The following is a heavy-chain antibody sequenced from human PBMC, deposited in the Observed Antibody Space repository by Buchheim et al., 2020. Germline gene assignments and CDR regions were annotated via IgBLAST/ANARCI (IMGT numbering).Heavy chain of an antibody. D-gene: IGHD1-7*01. CDR2: ISTSSAYT. J-gene: IGHJ5*02. CDR1: GFIFSDYY. V-gene: IGHV3-11*06. CDR3: ARDLTGTYWFDP. Sequence: QVQLVESGGGLVKPGGSLRLSCAAPGFIFSDYYMSWIRRTPGKGLEWLASISTSSAYTYYADSVKGRFTISRDNAKNSLYLQMNSLRVEDSAIYYCARDLTGTYWFDPWGQGTL.